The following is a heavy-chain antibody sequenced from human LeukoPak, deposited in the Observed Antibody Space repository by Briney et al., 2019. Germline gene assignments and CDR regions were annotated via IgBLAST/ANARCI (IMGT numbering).Heavy chain of an antibody. V-gene: IGHV3-48*04. CDR2: ISTGGSTI. J-gene: IGHJ6*02. CDR1: GFTFSSYS. D-gene: IGHD3-22*01. Sequence: GGSLRLSCAASGFTFSSYSMNWVRQAPGKGLEWVSDISTGGSTIYYADSVKGRFAISRDNAKASLYLQINSLTAEDTAVYYCVRTTYYNDSSGYYIPGGMDVWGQGTTVTVTS. CDR3: VRTTYYNDSSGYYIPGGMDV.